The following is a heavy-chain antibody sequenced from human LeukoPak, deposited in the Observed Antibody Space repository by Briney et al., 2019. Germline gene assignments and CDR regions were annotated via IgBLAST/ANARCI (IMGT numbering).Heavy chain of an antibody. Sequence: ASVKVSCKASGYTFTSYDINWVRQATGQGLEWMGIINPSGGSTSYAQKFQGRVTMTRDMSTSTVYMEPSSLRSEDTAVYYCARDPPPSRYSYGQYYFDYWGQGTLVTVSS. CDR2: INPSGGST. V-gene: IGHV1-46*01. D-gene: IGHD5-18*01. CDR1: GYTFTSYD. CDR3: ARDPPPSRYSYGQYYFDY. J-gene: IGHJ4*02.